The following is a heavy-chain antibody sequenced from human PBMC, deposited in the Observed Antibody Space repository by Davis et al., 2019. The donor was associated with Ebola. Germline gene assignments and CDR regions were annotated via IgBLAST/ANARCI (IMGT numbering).Heavy chain of an antibody. CDR3: AWGVFGAFDI. CDR2: ISGSGGST. V-gene: IGHV3-23*01. J-gene: IGHJ3*02. CDR1: GFTFSSYA. Sequence: GESLKISCAASGFTFSSYAMSWVLQAPGKGLEWVSAISGSGGSTYYADSVKGRFTISRDNSKNTLYLQMNSMRGEDTAVYYCAWGVFGAFDIWGQGTMVTVSS. D-gene: IGHD3-10*01.